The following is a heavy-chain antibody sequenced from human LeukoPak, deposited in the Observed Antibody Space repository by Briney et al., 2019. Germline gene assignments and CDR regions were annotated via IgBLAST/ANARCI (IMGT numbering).Heavy chain of an antibody. CDR2: IYYSGST. CDR1: GGSISSYY. CDR3: ARCIAVAGCDY. Sequence: SETLSLTCTVSGGSISSYYWSWMRQPPGKGLEWIGYIYYSGSTNYNPSLKSRVTISVDTSKNQFSLKLSSVTAADTAVYYCARCIAVAGCDYWGQGTLVTVSS. V-gene: IGHV4-59*01. D-gene: IGHD6-19*01. J-gene: IGHJ4*02.